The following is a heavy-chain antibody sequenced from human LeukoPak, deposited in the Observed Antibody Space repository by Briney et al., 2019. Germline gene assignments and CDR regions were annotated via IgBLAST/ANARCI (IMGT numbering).Heavy chain of an antibody. CDR1: GYTLTSYY. V-gene: IGHV1-46*01. CDR3: ARNERLRGFDP. CDR2: INPSGGST. Sequence: GASVKVSCKASGYTLTSYYIHWERQAPGQGLEWMGIINPSGGSTTYAQKFQGRVIMTGDTSTSTVYMELSSLRSEDTAVYYCARNERLRGFDPWGQGTLVTVSS. J-gene: IGHJ5*02. D-gene: IGHD1-1*01.